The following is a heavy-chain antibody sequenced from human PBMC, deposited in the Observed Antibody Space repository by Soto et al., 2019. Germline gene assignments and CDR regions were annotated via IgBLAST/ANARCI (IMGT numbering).Heavy chain of an antibody. CDR1: GFTFSSYS. CDR3: ARGSGSYYYYYYGMDV. V-gene: IGHV3-48*02. J-gene: IGHJ6*02. Sequence: GGSLRLSCAASGFTFSSYSMNWVRQAPGKGLEWVSYISSSSSTIYYADSVKGRFTISRDNAKNSLYLQMNSLRDEDTAVYYCARGSGSYYYYYYGMDVWGQRTTVTVTS. D-gene: IGHD1-26*01. CDR2: ISSSSSTI.